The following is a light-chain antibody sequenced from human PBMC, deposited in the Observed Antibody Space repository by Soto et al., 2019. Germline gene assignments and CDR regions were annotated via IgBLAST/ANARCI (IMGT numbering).Light chain of an antibody. CDR1: QSVSSN. Sequence: EIVMTQSPATLSVSPGERATLSCRASQSVSSNLAWYQQKPGQAPRHLIYGASTRATGIPARFSGSGSGTEFTLTISSLQSEDFAVYYCQQDNNWPPYTFGQGTKLEIK. J-gene: IGKJ2*01. CDR3: QQDNNWPPYT. CDR2: GAS. V-gene: IGKV3-15*01.